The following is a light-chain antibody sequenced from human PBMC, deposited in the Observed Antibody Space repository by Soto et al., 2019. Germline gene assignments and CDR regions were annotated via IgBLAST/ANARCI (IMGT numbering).Light chain of an antibody. J-gene: IGLJ2*01. CDR2: DVS. CDR1: SSDVGNYNY. CDR3: SSYTTYSTLVV. V-gene: IGLV2-14*01. Sequence: QLVLTQPASVSGSPGQSITISCTGTSSDVGNYNYVSWYQQHPGKAPKLMIYDVSNRPSGVSNRFSGSKSGNTASLTISGLQAEDEADYYCSSYTTYSTLVVFGGGTKVTVL.